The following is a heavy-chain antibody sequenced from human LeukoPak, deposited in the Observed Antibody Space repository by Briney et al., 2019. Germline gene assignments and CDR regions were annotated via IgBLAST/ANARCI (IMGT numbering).Heavy chain of an antibody. Sequence: SETLSLTCTASGGSISSGSYYWSWIRQPAGKGLEWIGRIYTSGSTNYNPSLKSRVTISVDTSKNQFSLKLSSVTAADTAVYYCASAYCSSTSCSFDYWGQGTLVTVSS. CDR3: ASAYCSSTSCSFDY. CDR2: IYTSGST. V-gene: IGHV4-61*02. D-gene: IGHD2-2*01. J-gene: IGHJ4*02. CDR1: GGSISSGSYY.